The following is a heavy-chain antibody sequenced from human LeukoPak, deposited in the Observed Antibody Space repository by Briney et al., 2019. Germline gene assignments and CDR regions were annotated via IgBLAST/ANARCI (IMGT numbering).Heavy chain of an antibody. D-gene: IGHD6-19*01. CDR3: AKDGRHSSGWYNC. V-gene: IGHV3-23*01. CDR2: ISGSGGST. Sequence: PGGSLRLTCAASGFTFSSYAMSWVRQAPGKGLEWVSAISGSGGSTYYADSVKGRFTISRDNSKNTLYLQMNSLRAEDTAVYYCAKDGRHSSGWYNCWGQGTLVTVSS. CDR1: GFTFSSYA. J-gene: IGHJ4*02.